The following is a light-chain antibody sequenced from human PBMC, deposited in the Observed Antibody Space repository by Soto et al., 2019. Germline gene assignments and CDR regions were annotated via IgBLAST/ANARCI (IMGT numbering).Light chain of an antibody. CDR3: CSYAAGQVV. V-gene: IGLV2-23*01. Sequence: QPVLTQPASVSGSPGQSITISCTGTSSDVGSYNLVSWYQQHPGKAPKLMIYEGSKRPSGVSNRFSGSKSGNTASLTISGLQAEDEADYYCCSYAAGQVVFGGGTKLTVL. J-gene: IGLJ2*01. CDR1: SSDVGSYNL. CDR2: EGS.